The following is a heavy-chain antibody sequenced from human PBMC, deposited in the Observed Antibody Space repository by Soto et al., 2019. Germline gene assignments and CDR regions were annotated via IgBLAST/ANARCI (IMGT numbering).Heavy chain of an antibody. CDR1: GGTFSSYT. CDR2: IIPILGIA. CDR3: ARDQEYCISTSRHYWFDP. D-gene: IGHD2-2*01. J-gene: IGHJ5*02. V-gene: IGHV1-69*04. Sequence: SVKVSCKASGGTFSSYTISWVRQAPGQGLEWMGRIIPILGIANYAQKFQGRVTITADKSTSTAYMELSSLRSEDTAVYYCARDQEYCISTSRHYWFDPWGQGTLVTVST.